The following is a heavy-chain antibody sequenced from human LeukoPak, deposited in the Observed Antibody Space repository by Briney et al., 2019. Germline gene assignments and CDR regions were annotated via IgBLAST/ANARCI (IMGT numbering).Heavy chain of an antibody. J-gene: IGHJ4*02. Sequence: SSETLSLTCAVYGGSFSGYYWSWIRQPPGKGLEWIGEINHSGSTNYNPSLKSRVTISVDTSKNQFSLKLSSVTAADTAVYYCAREIGYSYGFFDYWGQGTLVTVSS. CDR3: AREIGYSYGFFDY. CDR2: INHSGST. D-gene: IGHD5-18*01. CDR1: GGSFSGYY. V-gene: IGHV4-34*01.